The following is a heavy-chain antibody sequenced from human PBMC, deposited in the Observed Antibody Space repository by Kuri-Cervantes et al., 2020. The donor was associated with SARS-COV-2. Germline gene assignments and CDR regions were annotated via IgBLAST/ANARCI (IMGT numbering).Heavy chain of an antibody. J-gene: IGHJ5*02. V-gene: IGHV3-48*01. CDR1: GFTFSSYS. CDR3: ARDRGIMINSRNWFDP. CDR2: ISSSGSTI. D-gene: IGHD3-16*01. Sequence: GESLKISCAASGFTFSSYSMNWVRQAPGKGLEWVSYISSSGSTIYYADSVKGRFTISRDNSKNTLYLQMNSLRAEDTAVYYCARDRGIMINSRNWFDPWGQGTLVTVSS.